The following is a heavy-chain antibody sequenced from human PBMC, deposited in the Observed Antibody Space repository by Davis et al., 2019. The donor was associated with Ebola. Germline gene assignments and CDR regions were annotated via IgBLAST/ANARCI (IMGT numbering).Heavy chain of an antibody. D-gene: IGHD6-6*01. CDR2: INAGNGNT. Sequence: ASVKVSCKASGYTFTSYAMHWVRQAPGQRLEWMGWINAGNGNTKYSQKFQGRVTITADKSTSTAYMELSSLRSEDTAVYYCAATSIAARGGGYWGQGTLVTVSS. J-gene: IGHJ4*02. V-gene: IGHV1-3*01. CDR3: AATSIAARGGGY. CDR1: GYTFTSYA.